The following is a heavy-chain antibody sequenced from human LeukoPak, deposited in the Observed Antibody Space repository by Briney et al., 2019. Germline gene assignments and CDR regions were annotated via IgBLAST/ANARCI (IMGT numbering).Heavy chain of an antibody. CDR3: ARGNSYYYYGMDV. CDR1: GGSISSGGYS. J-gene: IGHJ6*02. D-gene: IGHD2/OR15-2a*01. CDR2: IYHSGST. Sequence: SGTLSLTCAVSGGSISSGGYSWSWIRQPPGKGLEWIGSIYHSGSTYYNPSLKSRVTISVDRSKNRFSLKLSSVTAADTAVYYCARGNSYYYYGMDVWGQGTTVTVSS. V-gene: IGHV4-30-2*01.